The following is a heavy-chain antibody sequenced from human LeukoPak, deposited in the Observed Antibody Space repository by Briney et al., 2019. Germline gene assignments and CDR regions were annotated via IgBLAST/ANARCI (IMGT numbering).Heavy chain of an antibody. CDR1: GYTFTSYG. J-gene: IGHJ6*03. Sequence: ASVKVSCKASGYTFTSYGISWVRQAPGQGLEWMEWISAYNGNTNYAQKLQGRVTMTTDTSTSTAYMELRSLRSDDTAVYYCATVTMVRGVHYYYYMDVWGKGTTVTVSS. D-gene: IGHD3-10*01. CDR3: ATVTMVRGVHYYYYMDV. CDR2: ISAYNGNT. V-gene: IGHV1-18*01.